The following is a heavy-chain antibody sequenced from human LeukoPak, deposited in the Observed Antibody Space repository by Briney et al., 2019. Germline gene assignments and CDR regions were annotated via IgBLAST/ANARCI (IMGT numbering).Heavy chain of an antibody. CDR3: VRLDHLYGPGEFDP. Sequence: GESLKISCKGSGYSFTSYWIGWVRQMPGKGLEWMGIIYPGDPDTRYSPSFQGQVTISADKSISTAYLQWSSLKASDTAMYYCVRLDHLYGPGEFDPWGQGTLVTVSS. CDR2: IYPGDPDT. CDR1: GYSFTSYW. J-gene: IGHJ5*02. V-gene: IGHV5-51*01. D-gene: IGHD3-10*01.